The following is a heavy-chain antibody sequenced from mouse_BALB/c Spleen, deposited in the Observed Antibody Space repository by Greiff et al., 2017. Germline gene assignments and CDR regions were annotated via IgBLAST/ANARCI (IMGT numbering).Heavy chain of an antibody. V-gene: IGHV1-4*02. CDR1: GYTFTSYW. CDR2: INPSSGYT. Sequence: QVQLQQSAAELVRPGASVKMSCKASGYTFTSYWMHWVKQRPGQGLEWIGYINPSSGYTEYNQKFKDKTTLTADKSSSTAYMQLSSLTSEDSAVYYCARSGYDGCYDAMDYWGQGTSVTVSS. D-gene: IGHD2-3*01. J-gene: IGHJ4*01. CDR3: ARSGYDGCYDAMDY.